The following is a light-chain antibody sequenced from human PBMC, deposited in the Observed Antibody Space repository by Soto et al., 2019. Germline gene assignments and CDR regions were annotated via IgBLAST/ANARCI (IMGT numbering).Light chain of an antibody. CDR3: SSYKISGTLV. CDR2: EVS. CDR1: SRDVGGFNF. V-gene: IGLV2-14*01. Sequence: SALTKPASVSGSPVQSITISCTGTSRDVGGFNFVSWYQHHQGKAPKLIIYEVSDRPSGVSSRFSGSKSGNTASLTISGLQTEEEAAPSCSSYKISGTLVYGTATNVTVL. J-gene: IGLJ1*01.